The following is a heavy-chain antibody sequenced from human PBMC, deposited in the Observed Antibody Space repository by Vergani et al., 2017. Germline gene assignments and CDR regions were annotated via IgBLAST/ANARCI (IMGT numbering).Heavy chain of an antibody. J-gene: IGHJ5*02. CDR3: ARLAARHLGSGSYIGWFDP. CDR2: IYPGDSAT. Sequence: EVQLVQSGAEVKKPGESLKISCKGSGYSFTSYWIGWVRPMPGKGLEWMGIIYPGDSATRYSPSFQGQVTISADKSITTAYLPWSSLKASDTAMYYCARLAARHLGSGSYIGWFDPWGQGTLVTVSS. V-gene: IGHV5-51*01. CDR1: GYSFTSYW. D-gene: IGHD3-10*01.